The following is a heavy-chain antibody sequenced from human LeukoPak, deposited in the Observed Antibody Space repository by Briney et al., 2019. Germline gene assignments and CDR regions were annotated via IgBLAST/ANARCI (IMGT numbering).Heavy chain of an antibody. CDR1: GYSISSGYY. V-gene: IGHV4-38-2*02. D-gene: IGHD3-3*01. CDR2: IYHSGST. Sequence: SETLSLTCTVSGYSISSGYYWGWIRQPPGKGLEWIGSIYHSGSTYYNPSLKSRVTISVDTSKNQFSLKLSSVTAADTAVYYCARFFRAFDIWGQGTMVTVSS. CDR3: ARFFRAFDI. J-gene: IGHJ3*02.